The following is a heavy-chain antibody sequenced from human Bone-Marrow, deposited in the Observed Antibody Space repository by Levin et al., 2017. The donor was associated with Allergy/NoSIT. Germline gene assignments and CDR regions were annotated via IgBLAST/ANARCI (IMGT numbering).Heavy chain of an antibody. CDR3: ARDIDYYYYMDV. CDR1: GASVNSGSNY. Sequence: GSLRLSCSVSGASVNSGSNYWSWIRQSPGKRLEWIGNIDYSGGTNYNPSLRSRVTISADTSKNQFSLNLSSVTAADTAVYYCARDIDYYYYMDVWGKGTTVTVSS. J-gene: IGHJ6*03. V-gene: IGHV4-61*01. CDR2: IDYSGGT. D-gene: IGHD3-16*02.